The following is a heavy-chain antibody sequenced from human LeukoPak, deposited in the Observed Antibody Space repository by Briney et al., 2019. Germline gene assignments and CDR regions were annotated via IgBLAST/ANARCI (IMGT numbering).Heavy chain of an antibody. CDR1: GFTVSSNY. D-gene: IGHD3-9*01. CDR3: AKGSVNYDILTGSYFDY. CDR2: ISGSGENT. J-gene: IGHJ4*02. V-gene: IGHV3-23*01. Sequence: GGSLRLSCAASGFTVSSNYMNWVRQAPGKGLEWVSSISGSGENTYYADSVKGRFTISRDKSKNTLSLQMNSLRAEDTAVYYCAKGSVNYDILTGSYFDYWGQGTLVTVSS.